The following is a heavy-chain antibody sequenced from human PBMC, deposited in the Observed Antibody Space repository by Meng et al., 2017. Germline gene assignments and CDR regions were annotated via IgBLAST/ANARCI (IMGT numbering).Heavy chain of an antibody. CDR2: INPNSGGT. D-gene: IGHD1-26*01. J-gene: IGHJ4*02. CDR3: ARDRQYSGSYHDLVN. CDR1: GYTFTGYY. Sequence: ASVKVSCKASGYTFTGYYMHWVRQAPGQGLEWMGWINPNSGGTNYAQKFQRRVTMTRDTSISTAYMELSRLRSDDTAVYYCARDRQYSGSYHDLVNWGQGTLVTVSS. V-gene: IGHV1-2*02.